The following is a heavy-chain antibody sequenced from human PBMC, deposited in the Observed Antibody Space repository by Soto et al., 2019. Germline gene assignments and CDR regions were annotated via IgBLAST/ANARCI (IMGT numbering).Heavy chain of an antibody. CDR3: ARGGQWDFVRDY. D-gene: IGHD1-26*01. Sequence: SCEACRFSNKCCYMRWLRHAPGQGLEWMGWINPNSGGTNYAQKFQGWVTMTRDTSISTAYMELSRLRSDDTAVYYCARGGQWDFVRDYRGQRTLVTGPS. V-gene: IGHV1-2*04. CDR1: RFSNKCCY. CDR2: INPNSGGT. J-gene: IGHJ4*02.